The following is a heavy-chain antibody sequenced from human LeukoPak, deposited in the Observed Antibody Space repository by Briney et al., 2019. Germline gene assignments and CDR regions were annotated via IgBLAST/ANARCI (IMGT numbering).Heavy chain of an antibody. CDR3: ARGLWQIEDIFDY. D-gene: IGHD2-21*01. CDR1: GYTFTSYD. V-gene: IGHV1-8*03. J-gene: IGHJ4*02. Sequence: ASVKVSCKASGYTFTSYDINWVRQATGQGLEWMGWMNPNSGNTGYAQKFQGRVTITRNTSISTAYMELSSLRSEDTAVYYCARGLWQIEDIFDYWGQGTLVIVSS. CDR2: MNPNSGNT.